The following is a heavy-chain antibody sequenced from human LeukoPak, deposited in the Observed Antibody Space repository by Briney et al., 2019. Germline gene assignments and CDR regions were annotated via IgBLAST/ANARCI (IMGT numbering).Heavy chain of an antibody. Sequence: GGSLRLSCAASGFTFSSAGMHWVRQAPGKGLEWVAFIRHDGSDKYYADSVKGRFTISRDNSKNTLYLQMNSLRTEDTAVYYCAKDDILTGYNLDYWGQGTLVTVSS. CDR2: IRHDGSDK. D-gene: IGHD3-9*01. V-gene: IGHV3-30*02. J-gene: IGHJ4*02. CDR1: GFTFSSAG. CDR3: AKDDILTGYNLDY.